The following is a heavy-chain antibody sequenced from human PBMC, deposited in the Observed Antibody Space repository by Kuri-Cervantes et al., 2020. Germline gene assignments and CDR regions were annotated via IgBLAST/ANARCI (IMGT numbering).Heavy chain of an antibody. J-gene: IGHJ4*02. CDR3: ARGRRDEGY. CDR2: IYSGGST. CDR1: GFTFSSY. Sequence: GESLKISCAASGFTFSSYMSWVRQAPGKGLEWVSVIYSGGSTYYADSVKGRFTISRDNSKNMLYLQMNSLRAEDTAVYYCARGRRDEGYWGQGTLVTVSS. V-gene: IGHV3-53*01.